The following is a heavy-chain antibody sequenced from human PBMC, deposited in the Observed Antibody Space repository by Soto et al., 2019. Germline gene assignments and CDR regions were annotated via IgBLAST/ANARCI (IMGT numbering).Heavy chain of an antibody. Sequence: QVQLVQSGAEVKKPGASVTVSCKVSGYTFTSYGISWVRQAPGQGLEWMGWISTYNGDTNYAQKLQGRVTMTTDTSTSTAYMELRSLSSDETAVYYCASDVGNGYGYGYGYWGQGTLVTVSS. CDR2: ISTYNGDT. D-gene: IGHD5-18*01. CDR3: ASDVGNGYGYGYGY. V-gene: IGHV1-18*01. CDR1: GYTFTSYG. J-gene: IGHJ4*02.